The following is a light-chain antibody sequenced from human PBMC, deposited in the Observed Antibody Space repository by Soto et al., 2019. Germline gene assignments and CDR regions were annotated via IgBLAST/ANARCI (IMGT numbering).Light chain of an antibody. Sequence: LAQPASVSGSPGQSITISCTGTSSDVGGYNYVSWYQQHPGKAPKLMIYEVSNRPSGVSNRFSGSKSGNTASLTISGLQAEDEADYYCSSYTSSSTRLDVFGTGTKVTVL. CDR3: SSYTSSSTRLDV. V-gene: IGLV2-14*01. CDR2: EVS. CDR1: SSDVGGYNY. J-gene: IGLJ1*01.